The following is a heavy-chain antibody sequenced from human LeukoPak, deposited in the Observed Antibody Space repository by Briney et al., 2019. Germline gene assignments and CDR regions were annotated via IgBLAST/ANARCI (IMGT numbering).Heavy chain of an antibody. V-gene: IGHV3-66*01. Sequence: GGSLRLSCGASGFTVSSNYMSWVRQAPGKGLEWGSVIYSGGSTYYADSVKGRFTISRDNSKNTLYLQMNSLRAEDTAVYYCARDPTDYYGSDYMDVWGQGTTVTVSS. CDR1: GFTVSSNY. J-gene: IGHJ6*02. CDR2: IYSGGST. D-gene: IGHD3-10*01. CDR3: ARDPTDYYGSDYMDV.